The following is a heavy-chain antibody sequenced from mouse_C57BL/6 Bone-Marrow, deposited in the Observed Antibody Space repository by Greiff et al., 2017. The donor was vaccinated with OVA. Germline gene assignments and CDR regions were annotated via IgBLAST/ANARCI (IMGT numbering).Heavy chain of an antibody. D-gene: IGHD1-1*01. V-gene: IGHV5-4*01. CDR3: ARDGSSPGYFDV. CDR2: ISDGGSYT. J-gene: IGHJ1*03. Sequence: EVKLMESGGGLVKPGGSLKLSCAASGFTFSSYAMSWVRQTPEKRLEWVATISDGGSYTYYPDNVKGRFTISRDKAKTNLYLQMSHLKSEDTAMYYCARDGSSPGYFDVGGTGTTVTVSS. CDR1: GFTFSSYA.